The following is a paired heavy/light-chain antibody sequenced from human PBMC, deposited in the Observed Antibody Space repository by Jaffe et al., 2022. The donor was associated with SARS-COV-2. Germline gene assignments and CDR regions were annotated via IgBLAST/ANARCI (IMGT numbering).Heavy chain of an antibody. CDR2: IYTSGST. D-gene: IGHD4-17*01. Sequence: QVQLQESGPGLVKPSQTLSLTCTVSGGSISSGDYYWTWIRQPAGKGLEWIGRIYTSGSTNYNPSLKSRVSISVDTSKNQFSLMLSSVTAADTAVYFCARDSDYGDYVVRYGMDVWGQGTTVTVSS. V-gene: IGHV4-61*02. CDR1: GGSISSGDYY. CDR3: ARDSDYGDYVVRYGMDV. J-gene: IGHJ6*02.
Light chain of an antibody. CDR1: SSNIGNNV. V-gene: IGLV1-36*01. J-gene: IGLJ1*01. CDR2: YDD. Sequence: QSVLTQPPSVSEAPRQRVTISCSGSSSNIGNNVVNWYQHLPGKAPKLLIYYDDLLPSGVSDRFSGSKSGASASLAISGLQSEDEADYYCAAWDDSLSAYVFGTGTKVTVL. CDR3: AAWDDSLSAYV.